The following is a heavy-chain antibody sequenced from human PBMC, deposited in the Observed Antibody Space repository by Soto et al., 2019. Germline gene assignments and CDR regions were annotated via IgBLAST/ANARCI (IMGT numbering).Heavy chain of an antibody. D-gene: IGHD1-26*01. CDR2: INHSGGT. V-gene: IGHV4-34*01. CDR3: VREDGLVGSNSAFDY. CDR1: GGSFSAYY. Sequence: SETLSLTCAVYGGSFSAYYWSWIRQPPGKGLEWIGEINHSGGTSYNPSLKSRVTISVDTSKSQFSLKLTSVTAADRAVYYCVREDGLVGSNSAFDYWGQGTLVTVSS. J-gene: IGHJ4*02.